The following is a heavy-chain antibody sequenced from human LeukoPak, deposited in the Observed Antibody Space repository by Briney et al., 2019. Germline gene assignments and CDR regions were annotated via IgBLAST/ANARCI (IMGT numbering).Heavy chain of an antibody. J-gene: IGHJ6*03. V-gene: IGHV1-18*01. Sequence: ASVKVSCNASGYTFTSYGISWLRQAPGQGLEWMGWISAYNGNTNYAQKLQGRVTMTTDTSTSTAYMELRSLRSDDTAVYYCARRQGGSGLYYMELLGKGTTVTVSS. D-gene: IGHD3-10*01. CDR3: ARRQGGSGLYYMEL. CDR1: GYTFTSYG. CDR2: ISAYNGNT.